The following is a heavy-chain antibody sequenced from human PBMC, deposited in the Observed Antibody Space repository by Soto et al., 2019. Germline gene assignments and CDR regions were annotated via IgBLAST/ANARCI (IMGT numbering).Heavy chain of an antibody. V-gene: IGHV4-39*01. Sequence: TSETLSLTCTVSGDSISSSSYYWGWIRQPPGKGLEWIRSIYYSGSTYYNPSLKSRVTISVDTSRIHFSLKLISVTAADTAVYYCARQSYDRSDYFEYWGQGALVTVSS. J-gene: IGHJ4*02. CDR2: IYYSGST. CDR1: GDSISSSSYY. D-gene: IGHD3-22*01. CDR3: ARQSYDRSDYFEY.